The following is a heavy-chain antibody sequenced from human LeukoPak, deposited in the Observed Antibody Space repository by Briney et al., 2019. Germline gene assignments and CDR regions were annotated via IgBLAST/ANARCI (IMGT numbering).Heavy chain of an antibody. CDR3: ARRVGYCSGGSCYPTWVEN. CDR2: INHSGST. J-gene: IGHJ4*02. V-gene: IGHV4-34*01. Sequence: SETLSLTCAVYGGSFSGYYWSWIRQPPGKGLEWIGEINHSGSTNYNPSLKSRVTISVGTSKNQFSLKLSSVTAADTAVYYCARRVGYCSGGSCYPTWVENWGQGTLVTVSS. D-gene: IGHD2-15*01. CDR1: GGSFSGYY.